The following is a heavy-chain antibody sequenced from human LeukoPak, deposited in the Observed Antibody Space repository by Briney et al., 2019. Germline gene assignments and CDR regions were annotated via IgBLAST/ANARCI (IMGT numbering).Heavy chain of an antibody. V-gene: IGHV3-23*01. CDR3: ARALGVTPPYYFSYGMDV. D-gene: IGHD2-21*02. CDR2: ISGSGGST. Sequence: GGSLRLSCAASGFTFSSYAMSWVRQAPGKGLEWVSAISGSGGSTYYADSVKGRFTISRDNSKNTLYLQMNSLRAEDTAVYFCARALGVTPPYYFSYGMDVWGKGATVTVSS. J-gene: IGHJ6*04. CDR1: GFTFSSYA.